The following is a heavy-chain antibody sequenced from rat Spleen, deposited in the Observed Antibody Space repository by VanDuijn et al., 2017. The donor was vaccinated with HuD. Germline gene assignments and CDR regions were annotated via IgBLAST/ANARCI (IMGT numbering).Heavy chain of an antibody. D-gene: IGHD1-7*01. J-gene: IGHJ2*01. CDR3: ARRDGYPFFDY. V-gene: IGHV5-31*01. CDR2: IMNTGDST. CDR1: GFTFNNYW. Sequence: EVQLVESGGGLVQPGRSLKLSCAASGFTFNNYWMTWIRQAPGKGLEWVASIMNTGDSTYYPDSVKGRFTISRDNTKNTLYLQMNSLRSEDTATYYCARRDGYPFFDYWGQGVMVTVSS.